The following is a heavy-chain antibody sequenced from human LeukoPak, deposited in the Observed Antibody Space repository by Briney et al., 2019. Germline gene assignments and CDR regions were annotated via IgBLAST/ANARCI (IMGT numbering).Heavy chain of an antibody. D-gene: IGHD3-9*01. CDR3: AREPAGYAFFED. Sequence: GGSLRLSCAASGFTFSSYAMSWVRQAPGKGLEWVSAISGSGGSTYYADPAKGRFTISRDYSKNTLYLQMNSLRAEDTALYYCAREPAGYAFFEDWGQGTLVTVSS. V-gene: IGHV3-23*01. CDR2: ISGSGGST. J-gene: IGHJ4*02. CDR1: GFTFSSYA.